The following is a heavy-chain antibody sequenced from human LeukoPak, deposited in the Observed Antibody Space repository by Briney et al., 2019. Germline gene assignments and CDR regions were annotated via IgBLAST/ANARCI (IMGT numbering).Heavy chain of an antibody. Sequence: PSETLSLTCAVYGGSFSGYYWSWIRQPPGKGLEWIGEINRSGSTNYNPSLKSRVTISVDTSKNQFSLKLSSVTAADTAVYYCARGLALEWLLYPALGDDYWGQGTLVTVSS. CDR3: ARGLALEWLLYPALGDDY. CDR2: INRSGST. CDR1: GGSFSGYY. D-gene: IGHD3-3*01. J-gene: IGHJ4*02. V-gene: IGHV4-34*01.